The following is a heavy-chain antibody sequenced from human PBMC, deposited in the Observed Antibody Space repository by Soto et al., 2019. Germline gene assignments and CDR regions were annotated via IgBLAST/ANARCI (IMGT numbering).Heavy chain of an antibody. CDR1: GFTVSSNY. V-gene: IGHV3-53*04. J-gene: IGHJ4*02. D-gene: IGHD3-9*01. CDR3: ARDGVDILTGPRVV. CDR2: IYSGGST. Sequence: EVQLVESGGGLVQPGGSLRLSCAASGFTVSSNYMSWVRQAPGKGLEWVSVIYSGGSTYYADSVKGRFTISRHNSKNTLYLQMNSLRAEDTAVYYCARDGVDILTGPRVVWGQGTLVTVSS.